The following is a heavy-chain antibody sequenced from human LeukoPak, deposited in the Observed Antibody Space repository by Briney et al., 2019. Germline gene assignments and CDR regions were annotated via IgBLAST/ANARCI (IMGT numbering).Heavy chain of an antibody. J-gene: IGHJ6*03. V-gene: IGHV5-51*01. CDR3: ARQAVVVPAAMEVYYYMDV. D-gene: IGHD2-2*01. CDR2: IYPGDSDT. Sequence: GESLKISCKGSGYRFTSYWIGWVRQMPGRGLEWMGIIYPGDSDTRYSPSFQGQVTISADKSISTAYLQWSSLKASDTAMYYCARQAVVVPAAMEVYYYMDVWGKGTTVTVSS. CDR1: GYRFTSYW.